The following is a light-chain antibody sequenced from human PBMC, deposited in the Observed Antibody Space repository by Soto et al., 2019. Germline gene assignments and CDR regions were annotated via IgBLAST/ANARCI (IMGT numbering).Light chain of an antibody. CDR2: GSS. CDR1: QSVSSSY. V-gene: IGKV3-20*01. CDR3: QQYGSSPLT. J-gene: IGKJ5*01. Sequence: EIVLTQSPGTLSLSPGERATLSCRASQSVSSSYLAWYQQKPGQAPRLLIYGSSSRATDIPERFSGSGSGTDFTLTISRLEPEDFAVYYCQQYGSSPLTFGQGTRLEIK.